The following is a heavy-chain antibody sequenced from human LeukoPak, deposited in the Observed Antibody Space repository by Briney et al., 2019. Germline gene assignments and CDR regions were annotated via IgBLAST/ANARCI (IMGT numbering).Heavy chain of an antibody. J-gene: IGHJ4*02. V-gene: IGHV3-73*01. Sequence: GGSLRLSCATSGFTFNGSALHWVRQASGQGLEWVGRIRSKAHRYATAYAASVKGRFTVSRDDSKNMAYLQTNSLKTEDTAIYYCTRRHYGDYVVDNWGQGTLVTVSS. D-gene: IGHD4-17*01. CDR1: GFTFNGSA. CDR2: IRSKAHRYAT. CDR3: TRRHYGDYVVDN.